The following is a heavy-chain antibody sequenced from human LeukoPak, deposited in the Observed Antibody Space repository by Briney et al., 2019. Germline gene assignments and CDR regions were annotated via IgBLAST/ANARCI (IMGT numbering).Heavy chain of an antibody. CDR2: MFFSGAT. CDR3: ARLPYYYDSHGFRDYHYYMDV. D-gene: IGHD3-22*01. J-gene: IGHJ6*03. V-gene: IGHV4-59*08. Sequence: SETLSLTCTVADDSISTYYWTWIRQSPGKGLEWLAYMFFSGATTYNPSLRSRVTVLVDTSKNQFSLKLSSVTAADAAVYYCARLPYYYDSHGFRDYHYYMDVWGKGTTVTVSS. CDR1: DDSISTYY.